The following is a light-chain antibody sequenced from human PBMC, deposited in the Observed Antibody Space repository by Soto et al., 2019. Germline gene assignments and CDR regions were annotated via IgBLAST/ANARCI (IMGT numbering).Light chain of an antibody. CDR3: QQYQSHPFT. CDR2: DAS. V-gene: IGKV1-16*02. Sequence: DIQMTQSPSSLSASVGDRVTITCRASQGVSIYLAWFQQKPGTVPKSLIYDASKLQSGVPSKFSGSGSGTDFNLTISSLQPEDFATYYCQQYQSHPFTFGPGTKVDIK. J-gene: IGKJ3*01. CDR1: QGVSIY.